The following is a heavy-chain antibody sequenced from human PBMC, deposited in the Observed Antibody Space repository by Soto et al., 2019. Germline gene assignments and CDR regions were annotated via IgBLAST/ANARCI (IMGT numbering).Heavy chain of an antibody. D-gene: IGHD2-15*01. CDR2: IDVLDGA. CDR3: SDWRAGGPVNLDH. Sequence: GSLRLSCVVSGLSLTNYAIAWVRQAPGKGLECVSTIDVLDGAWYSDSVRGRLAISRDVSRNTVYLQMSSLRVEDTAIYFCSDWRAGGPVNLDHWGPGTLVTVSS. CDR1: GLSLTNYA. V-gene: IGHV3-23*05. J-gene: IGHJ4*02.